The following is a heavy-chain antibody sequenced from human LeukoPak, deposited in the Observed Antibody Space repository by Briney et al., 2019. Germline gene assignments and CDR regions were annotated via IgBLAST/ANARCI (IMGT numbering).Heavy chain of an antibody. CDR3: ASRHIYSDYVDY. J-gene: IGHJ4*02. CDR2: ITHTGFT. CDR1: GGSLSGYY. Sequence: SETLSLTCAVYGGSLSGYYWSWIRQPPGKGLEWIGEITHTGFTNYNPSLESRVVISVDTYNNHFSLKARSVAAADTAVYYCASRHIYSDYVDYWGQGTLVTVSS. D-gene: IGHD4-11*01. V-gene: IGHV4-34*01.